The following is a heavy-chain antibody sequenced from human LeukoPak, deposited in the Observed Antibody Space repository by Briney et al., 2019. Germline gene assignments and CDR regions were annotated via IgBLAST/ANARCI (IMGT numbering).Heavy chain of an antibody. CDR1: GYTFTSYA. Sequence: ASVKVSCKASGYTFTSYAMTWVRQAPGQGLEWMGWINTNTGNPTYAQGFTGRFVFSLDTSVSTAYLQISSLKAEDTDAYYCAREVGKGGYSGYLDWGQGTLVTASS. J-gene: IGHJ1*01. D-gene: IGHD5-12*01. CDR3: AREVGKGGYSGYLD. V-gene: IGHV7-4-1*02. CDR2: INTNTGNP.